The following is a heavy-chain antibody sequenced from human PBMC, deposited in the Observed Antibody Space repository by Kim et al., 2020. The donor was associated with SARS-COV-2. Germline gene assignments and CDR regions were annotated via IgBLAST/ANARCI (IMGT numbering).Heavy chain of an antibody. CDR1: GGSISSSSYY. J-gene: IGHJ4*02. D-gene: IGHD1-26*01. CDR3: ARQRSGSYDY. CDR2: IYYSGST. Sequence: SETLSLTCTVSGGSISSSSYYWGWIRQPPGKGLEWIGSIYYSGSTYYNPSLKSRVTISVDTSKNQFSLKLSSVTAADTAVYFCARQRSGSYDYWGQGTLV. V-gene: IGHV4-39*01.